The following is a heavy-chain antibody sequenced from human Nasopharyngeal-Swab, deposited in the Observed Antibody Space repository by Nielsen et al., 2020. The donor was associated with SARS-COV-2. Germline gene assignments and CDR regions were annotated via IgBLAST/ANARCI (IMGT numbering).Heavy chain of an antibody. J-gene: IGHJ4*02. Sequence: GESLKISCAASGFTFSSYWMSWVRQAPGKGLEWVANIKQDGSEKYYVDSVKGRFTISRDNAKNSLYLQMNSLRAEDTAVYYCARSRLTIFGVVIGPFDYWGQGTLVTVSS. CDR3: ARSRLTIFGVVIGPFDY. D-gene: IGHD3-3*01. CDR2: IKQDGSEK. V-gene: IGHV3-7*02. CDR1: GFTFSSYW.